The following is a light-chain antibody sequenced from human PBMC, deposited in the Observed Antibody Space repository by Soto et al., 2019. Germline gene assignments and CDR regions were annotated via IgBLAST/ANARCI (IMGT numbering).Light chain of an antibody. CDR2: GYT. CDR3: QSYDSSLSGYV. Sequence: QSVLTQPPSVSGAPGQRVTISCTGSSSNIGAGYDVHWYQQLPGTAPKLLIFGYTSRPSGVPDRFSGSKSGTSASLAITGLQAEDEADYYCQSYDSSLSGYVFGTGTKLTFL. V-gene: IGLV1-40*01. J-gene: IGLJ1*01. CDR1: SSNIGAGYD.